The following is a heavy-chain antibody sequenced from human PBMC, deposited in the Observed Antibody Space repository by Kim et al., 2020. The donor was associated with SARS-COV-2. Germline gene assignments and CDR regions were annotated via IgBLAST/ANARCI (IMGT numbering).Heavy chain of an antibody. CDR1: GGSISSYY. CDR3: ARGGVYDFWSGSSTGYFDY. CDR2: IYYSGST. D-gene: IGHD3-3*01. Sequence: SETLSLTCTVSGGSISSYYWSWIRQPPGKGLEWIGYIYYSGSTNYNPSLKSRVTISVDTSKNQFSLKLSSVTAADTAVYYCARGGVYDFWSGSSTGYFDYWGQGTLVTVSS. J-gene: IGHJ4*02. V-gene: IGHV4-59*13.